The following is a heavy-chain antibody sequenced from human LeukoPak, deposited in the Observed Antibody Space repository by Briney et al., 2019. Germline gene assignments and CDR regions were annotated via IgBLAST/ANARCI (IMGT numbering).Heavy chain of an antibody. CDR2: ISGDGGST. Sequence: GGSLRLSCAASGFTLDDYAMHWVRQAPGKGLEWVSLISGDGGSTYYADSVKGRFTISRDNSKNSLYLQMNSLRTEDTALYYCAKDRSYCGGDCYSGIDYWGQGTLVTVSS. CDR3: AKDRSYCGGDCYSGIDY. V-gene: IGHV3-43*02. J-gene: IGHJ4*02. CDR1: GFTLDDYA. D-gene: IGHD2-21*02.